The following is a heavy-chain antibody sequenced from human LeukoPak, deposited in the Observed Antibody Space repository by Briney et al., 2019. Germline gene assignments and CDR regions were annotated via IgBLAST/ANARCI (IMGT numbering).Heavy chain of an antibody. Sequence: SETLSLTCTVSGGSISSYYWSWIRQPPGKGLEWIGYISYSGSTNYNPSLKSRVTISIDTSKNQFSLKLRSVTAADTAIYYCARQGFDILTGYIDAFDIWGQGTMVTVSS. CDR1: GGSISSYY. V-gene: IGHV4-59*08. D-gene: IGHD3-9*01. CDR3: ARQGFDILTGYIDAFDI. J-gene: IGHJ3*02. CDR2: ISYSGST.